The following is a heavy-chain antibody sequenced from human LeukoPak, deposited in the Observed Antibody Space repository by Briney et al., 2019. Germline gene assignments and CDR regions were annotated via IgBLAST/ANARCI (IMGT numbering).Heavy chain of an antibody. CDR2: ISPYNGNT. D-gene: IGHD3-16*02. J-gene: IGHJ4*02. Sequence: ASVKVSCKASGYTFTGYYMHWARQAPGQGLEWMGSISPYNGNTNYAERLQGRVIMTTDTSTRTAYMELRSLRSDDTAVFYCARDQYDYVWGSYRPYFDYWGQGTLVTVSS. CDR1: GYTFTGYY. V-gene: IGHV1-18*04. CDR3: ARDQYDYVWGSYRPYFDY.